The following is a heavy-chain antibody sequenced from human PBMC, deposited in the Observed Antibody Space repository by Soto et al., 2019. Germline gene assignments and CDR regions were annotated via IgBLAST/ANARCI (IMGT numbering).Heavy chain of an antibody. V-gene: IGHV3-23*01. Sequence: EMHLLESGGGLVQAGGSLRLSCAASGFTVSSYALNWVRQAPGKGLEWVSGISASTYYADSVKGRFTISRDTSKNTLYLQVNSLRAEDTAIYFCAIRMYSTRWDYLDYWGQGTLVTVSS. J-gene: IGHJ4*02. CDR2: ISAST. D-gene: IGHD6-13*01. CDR3: AIRMYSTRWDYLDY. CDR1: GFTVSSYA.